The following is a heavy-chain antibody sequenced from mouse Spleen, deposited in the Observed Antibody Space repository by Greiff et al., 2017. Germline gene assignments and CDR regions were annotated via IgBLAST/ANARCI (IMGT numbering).Heavy chain of an antibody. J-gene: IGHJ4*01. CDR2: INPSNGGT. D-gene: IGHD2-1*01. CDR3: TREGYGNYNAMDY. V-gene: IGHV1S81*02. Sequence: QVQLQQPGAELVKPGASVKLSCKASGYTFTSYYMYWVKQRPGQGLEWIGGINPSNGGTNFNEKFKSKATLTVDKSSSTAYMQLSSLTSEDSAVYYCTREGYGNYNAMDYWGQGTSVTVSS. CDR1: GYTFTSYY.